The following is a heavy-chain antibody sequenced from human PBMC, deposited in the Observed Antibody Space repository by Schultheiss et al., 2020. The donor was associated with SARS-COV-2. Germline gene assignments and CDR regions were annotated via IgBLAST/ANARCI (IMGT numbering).Heavy chain of an antibody. CDR3: ARGGADYYDSSGYQLDY. J-gene: IGHJ4*02. Sequence: SETLSLTCAVSGGSISSGGYSWSWIRQPPGKGLEWIGYIYHSGSTYYNPSLKSRVTISVDRSKNQFSLKLSSVTAADTAVYYCARGGADYYDSSGYQLDYWGQGTLVTVSS. D-gene: IGHD3-22*01. V-gene: IGHV4-30-2*01. CDR2: IYHSGST. CDR1: GGSISSGGYS.